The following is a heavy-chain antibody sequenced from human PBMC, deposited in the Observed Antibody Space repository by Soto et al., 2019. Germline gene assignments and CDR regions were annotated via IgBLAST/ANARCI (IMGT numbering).Heavy chain of an antibody. CDR1: GDTFSFYT. CDR2: INPILSMS. J-gene: IGHJ4*02. CDR3: ATSYGSGYRAFDY. V-gene: IGHV1-69*02. Sequence: QVQLVQSGAEVKKPGSSVKVSCKASGDTFSFYTINWVRQAPGLGLEWVGRINPILSMSNYAQKFQGRVTXTXDXXKSTAYMEQRSLRSEDTAIYYCATSYGSGYRAFDYWGQGALVTVSS. D-gene: IGHD3-10*01.